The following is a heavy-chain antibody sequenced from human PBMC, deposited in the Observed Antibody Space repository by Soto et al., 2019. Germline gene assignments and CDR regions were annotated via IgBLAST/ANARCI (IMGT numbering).Heavy chain of an antibody. D-gene: IGHD1-1*01. CDR1: GFNFRAHY. Sequence: EVQLVESGGGLVQPGGSLRLSCAASGFNFRAHYMNWVRQAPGKGLEWIARTTNNPRTYTTTYAASVKGRFSVSRDDLEASLYLQMSSLKIDDSAVYYCARDTRTSLDLWGQGTLVTVSS. CDR3: ARDTRTSLDL. J-gene: IGHJ5*02. V-gene: IGHV3-72*01. CDR2: TTNNPRTYTT.